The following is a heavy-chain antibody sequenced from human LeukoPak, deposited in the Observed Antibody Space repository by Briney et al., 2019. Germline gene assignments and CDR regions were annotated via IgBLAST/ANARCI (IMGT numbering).Heavy chain of an antibody. Sequence: PGRSLRLSCAASGFIFDDYAMHWVRQVPGKGLEWVSGISRVSGNIAYADSVKGRFTISRDNAKNSLYLQMNSLRVEDTALYYCAKERSDYYGSGSERSSLDYWGQGTLVTVSS. V-gene: IGHV3-9*01. J-gene: IGHJ4*02. D-gene: IGHD3-10*01. CDR1: GFIFDDYA. CDR3: AKERSDYYGSGSERSSLDY. CDR2: ISRVSGNI.